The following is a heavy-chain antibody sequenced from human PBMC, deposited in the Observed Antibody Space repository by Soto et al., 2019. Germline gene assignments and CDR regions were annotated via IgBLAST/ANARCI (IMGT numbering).Heavy chain of an antibody. CDR1: GGSISTYY. CDR3: ARAGAYTGYEFAS. V-gene: IGHV4-59*01. J-gene: IGHJ4*02. Sequence: TLSLTCTVSGGSISTYYWSWIRQPPGKGLEWIGYIFYSGSTNYIPSLKSRVTLSVDTSKNQFSLKLNSVTAADTAVYYCARAGAYTGYEFASWGQGTLVTVSS. CDR2: IFYSGST. D-gene: IGHD5-12*01.